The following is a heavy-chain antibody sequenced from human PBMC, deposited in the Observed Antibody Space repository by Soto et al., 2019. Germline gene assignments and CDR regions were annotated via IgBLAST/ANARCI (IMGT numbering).Heavy chain of an antibody. CDR3: AADNLQDYYYYGMDV. CDR2: IVVGNGNT. CDR1: GFTFTSSA. J-gene: IGHJ6*02. V-gene: IGHV1-58*01. Sequence: SVKVSCKASGFTFTSSAVQWVRQARGQRLEWIGWIVVGNGNTNYAQKFQERVTITRDMSTSTAYMELSSLRSEDTAVYYCAADNLQDYYYYGMDVWGQGTTVTVSS.